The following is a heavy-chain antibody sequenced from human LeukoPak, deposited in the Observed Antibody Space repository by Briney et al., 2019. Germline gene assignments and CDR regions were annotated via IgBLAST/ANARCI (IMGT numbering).Heavy chain of an antibody. CDR3: AKGTRSGSYYPFDS. CDR2: ISGGGGGT. V-gene: IGHV3-23*01. D-gene: IGHD3-10*01. Sequence: GGSLRLSCAASGFTFSTYDMNWVRQAPGKGLEWVSAISGGGGGTYYADSVKGRFTISRDNSMNTLFLQMNSLRAEDTAVYYCAKGTRSGSYYPFDSWGQGTLVTVSS. CDR1: GFTFSTYD. J-gene: IGHJ4*02.